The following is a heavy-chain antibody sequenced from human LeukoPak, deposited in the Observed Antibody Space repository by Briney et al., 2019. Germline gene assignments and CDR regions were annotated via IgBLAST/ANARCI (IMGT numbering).Heavy chain of an antibody. J-gene: IGHJ3*02. CDR2: IYHSGST. CDR1: GYSISSGYY. Sequence: SETPSLTCAVSGYSISSGYYWGWIRQPPGKGLEWIGSIYHSGSTYYNPSLKSRVTISVDTSKNQFSLKLSSVTAADTAVYYCAREGSSWYYAFDIWGQGTMVTVSS. CDR3: AREGSSWYYAFDI. V-gene: IGHV4-38-2*02. D-gene: IGHD6-13*01.